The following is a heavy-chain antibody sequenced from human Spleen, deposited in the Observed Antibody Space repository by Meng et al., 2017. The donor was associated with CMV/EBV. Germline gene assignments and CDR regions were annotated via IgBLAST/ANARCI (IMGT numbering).Heavy chain of an antibody. J-gene: IGHJ6*02. Sequence: SVKVSCKASGGTFSSYAISWVRQAPGQGLEWMGGIIPIFGTANYAQKFQGRVTITTDESTSTAYMELRSLRSDDTAVYYCARDRSGSYSNYYYGMDVWGQGTTVTVSS. D-gene: IGHD1-26*01. CDR3: ARDRSGSYSNYYYGMDV. V-gene: IGHV1-69*05. CDR2: IIPIFGTA. CDR1: GGTFSSYA.